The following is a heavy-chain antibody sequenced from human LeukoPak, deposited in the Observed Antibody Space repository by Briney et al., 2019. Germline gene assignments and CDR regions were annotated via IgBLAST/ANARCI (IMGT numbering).Heavy chain of an antibody. CDR1: GFDLSDYY. V-gene: IGHV3-11*01. CDR3: ARRRDYFDY. CDR2: ISSSGGNI. J-gene: IGHJ4*02. Sequence: GGSLRLSCVVSGFDLSDYYMSWIRQAPGKGLEWISYISSSGGNIYFADSVKGRFTMSRDNARGSLYLQMNSLRAGDTAIYYCARRRDYFDYWGQGTLVTVSS.